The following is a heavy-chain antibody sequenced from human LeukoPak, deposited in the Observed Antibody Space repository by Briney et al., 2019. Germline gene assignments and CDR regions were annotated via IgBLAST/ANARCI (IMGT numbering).Heavy chain of an antibody. CDR2: IYVDGRTT. J-gene: IGHJ5*02. CDR3: IRDFRSADL. Sequence: GGSLRLSCVASGFTFSNYWMHWVRQPPGKGLVWVSRIYVDGRTTNYADSVKGRFTISRDNAKSTVYLEMNSLSVEDTATYYCIRDFRSADLWGQGTLVTVTS. CDR1: GFTFSNYW. V-gene: IGHV3-74*01.